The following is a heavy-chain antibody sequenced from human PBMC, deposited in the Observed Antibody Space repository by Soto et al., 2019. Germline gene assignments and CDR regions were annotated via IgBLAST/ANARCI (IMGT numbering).Heavy chain of an antibody. CDR2: INPSGGST. J-gene: IGHJ5*02. Sequence: ASVKVSCKASGYGFTSYYMHWVRQAPGQGLEWMGIINPSGGSTKYAQKFQGRVTMTTDTSTSTVYMELSNLRSEDTAVYYCARPRESPGRILTGLNYWFDPWGQGTLVTVSS. CDR3: ARPRESPGRILTGLNYWFDP. V-gene: IGHV1-46*01. D-gene: IGHD3-9*01. CDR1: GYGFTSYY.